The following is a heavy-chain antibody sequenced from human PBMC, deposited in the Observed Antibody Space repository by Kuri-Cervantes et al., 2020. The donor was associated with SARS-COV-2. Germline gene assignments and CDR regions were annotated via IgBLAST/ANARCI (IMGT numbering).Heavy chain of an antibody. D-gene: IGHD6-13*01. CDR3: ARCIAAAGTYYYYGMDV. V-gene: IGHV3-30*03. Sequence: GESLKISCAASGFHFSSHGMHWVRQAPGKGLEWVAVISYDGSNKYYADSVKGRFTISRDDSKNTLYLQMNSLRAEDTAVYYCARCIAAAGTYYYYGMDVWGQGTTVTVSS. J-gene: IGHJ6*02. CDR1: GFHFSSHG. CDR2: ISYDGSNK.